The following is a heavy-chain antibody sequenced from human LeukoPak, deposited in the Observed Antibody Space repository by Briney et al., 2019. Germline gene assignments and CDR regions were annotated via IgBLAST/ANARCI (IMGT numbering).Heavy chain of an antibody. V-gene: IGHV1-8*02. CDR3: ARVNRGHYDILTGYYRYYYGMDV. Sequence: ASVKVSCKTSGFTFTGYYIHWVRQAPGQGLEWMGWMNPNSGNTAYAQKFQGRVTMTRNTSISTAYMELSSLRSEDTAVYYCARVNRGHYDILTGYYRYYYGMDVWGQGTTVTVSS. CDR2: MNPNSGNT. D-gene: IGHD3-9*01. J-gene: IGHJ6*02. CDR1: GFTFTGYY.